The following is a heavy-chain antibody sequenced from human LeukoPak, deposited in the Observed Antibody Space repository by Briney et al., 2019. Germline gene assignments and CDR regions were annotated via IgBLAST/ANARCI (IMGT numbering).Heavy chain of an antibody. D-gene: IGHD4-23*01. V-gene: IGHV3-21*01. CDR1: GFTFSSYS. CDR2: ISSSSSYI. CDR3: ASSRRGNNPQPSPY. Sequence: GGSLRLSCAASGFTFSSYSMNWVRQAPGKGLEWVSSISSSSSYIYYADSVKGRFTISRDNAKNSLYLQMNSLRVEDTAVYYCASSRRGNNPQPSPYWGQGTLVTVSS. J-gene: IGHJ4*02.